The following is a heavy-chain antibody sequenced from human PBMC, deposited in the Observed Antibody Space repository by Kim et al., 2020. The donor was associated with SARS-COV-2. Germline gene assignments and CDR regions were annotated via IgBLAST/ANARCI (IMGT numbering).Heavy chain of an antibody. D-gene: IGHD3-9*01. V-gene: IGHV3-11*01. J-gene: IGHJ4*02. CDR3: ARDLPWYYDILTGYWGQLDY. Sequence: GRFTISRDNAKNSLYLQMNSLRAEDTAVYYCARDLPWYYDILTGYWGQLDYWGQGTLVTVSS.